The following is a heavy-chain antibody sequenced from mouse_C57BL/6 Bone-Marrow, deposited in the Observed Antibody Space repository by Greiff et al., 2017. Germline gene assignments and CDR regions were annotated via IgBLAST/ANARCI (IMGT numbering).Heavy chain of an antibody. CDR2: IDPANGNT. Sequence: VQLQQSVAELVRPGASVKLSCTASGFNIKNTYMHWVKQRPEQGLEWIGRIDPANGNTKYAPKFQGKATITADTSSNPAYLQLSSLTSEDTALYYCALIYDGYYGGYYFDYWGQGTTLTVSS. CDR3: ALIYDGYYGGYYFDY. D-gene: IGHD2-3*01. J-gene: IGHJ2*01. CDR1: GFNIKNTY. V-gene: IGHV14-3*01.